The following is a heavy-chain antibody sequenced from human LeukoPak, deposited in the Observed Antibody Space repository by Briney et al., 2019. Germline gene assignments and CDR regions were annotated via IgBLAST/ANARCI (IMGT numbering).Heavy chain of an antibody. CDR3: ARGTQVPAAMNWLDP. J-gene: IGHJ5*02. D-gene: IGHD2-2*01. CDR1: GGTFSSYA. V-gene: IGHV1-69*13. CDR2: IIPIFGTA. Sequence: SVKVSCKASGGTFSSYAISWVRQAPGQGLEWMGGIIPIFGTANYAQRFQGRVTITADESTSAAYMELSSLRSEDTAVYYCARGTQVPAAMNWLDPWGQGTLVTVSS.